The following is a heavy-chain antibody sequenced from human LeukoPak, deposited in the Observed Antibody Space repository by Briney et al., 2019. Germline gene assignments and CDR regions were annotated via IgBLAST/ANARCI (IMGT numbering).Heavy chain of an antibody. V-gene: IGHV3-23*01. CDR1: GFTFSSYA. Sequence: GGSLRLSCAASGFTFSSYAMSWVRQAPGKGLEWVSAISGSGGSTYYADSVKGRFTISRDNSKNTLYLQMNSLRAEDTAVYYCAITARHDSSGYLYSRFDYWGQGTLVTVSS. J-gene: IGHJ4*02. CDR3: AITARHDSSGYLYSRFDY. D-gene: IGHD3-22*01. CDR2: ISGSGGST.